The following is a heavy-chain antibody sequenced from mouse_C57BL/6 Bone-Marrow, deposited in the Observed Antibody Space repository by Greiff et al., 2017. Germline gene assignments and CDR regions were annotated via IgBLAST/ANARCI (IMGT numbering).Heavy chain of an antibody. J-gene: IGHJ3*01. CDR2: ISSGSSTI. Sequence: EVKVVESGGGLVKPGGSLKLSCAASGFTFSDYGMHWVRQAPEKGLEWVAYISSGSSTIYYADTVKGRFTISRDNAKNTLFLQMTSLRSEDTAMYYCARGLLRYPFAYWGQGTLVTVSA. CDR1: GFTFSDYG. CDR3: ARGLLRYPFAY. V-gene: IGHV5-17*01. D-gene: IGHD1-1*01.